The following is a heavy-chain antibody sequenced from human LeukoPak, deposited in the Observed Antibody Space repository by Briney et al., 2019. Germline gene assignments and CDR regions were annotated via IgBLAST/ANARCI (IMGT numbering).Heavy chain of an antibody. V-gene: IGHV4-4*07. J-gene: IGHJ3*02. Sequence: PSETLSLTCTVSGGSISSYYWSWIRQPAGKGLEWIGRINTSGSTNYNPSLKSRVTMSVDTSKNQFSLKLSSVTAADTAVYYCARNLRMIGQDAFDIWGQGTMVTVSS. CDR3: ARNLRMIGQDAFDI. CDR1: GGSISSYY. CDR2: INTSGST. D-gene: IGHD3-22*01.